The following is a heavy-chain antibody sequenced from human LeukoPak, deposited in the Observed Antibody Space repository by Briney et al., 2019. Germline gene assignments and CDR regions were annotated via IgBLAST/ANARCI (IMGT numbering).Heavy chain of an antibody. CDR1: GFTFNTYA. V-gene: IGHV3-23*01. D-gene: IGHD3-22*01. CDR3: AKRDSSGSYPYYFDY. J-gene: IGHJ4*02. CDR2: ISDSGGNT. Sequence: GGSLRLSCAASGFTFNTYAMSWVRQAPWERLQWVSGISDSGGNTYYADSVRGRFTISRDNSKNTLYLQMNSLRAEDTAVYYCAKRDSSGSYPYYFDYWGQGTLVTVSS.